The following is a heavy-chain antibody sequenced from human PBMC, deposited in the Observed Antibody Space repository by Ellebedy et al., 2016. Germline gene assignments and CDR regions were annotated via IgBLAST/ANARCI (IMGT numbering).Heavy chain of an antibody. CDR3: ARGEGAVTTWYYYMDV. CDR1: GYIFTSYD. V-gene: IGHV1-8*01. D-gene: IGHD4-17*01. J-gene: IGHJ6*03. Sequence: ASVKVSXXASGYIFTSYDINWVRQATGQGLEWMGWMNPNNGNTGYAQRLQSRVTMTRNTSINTAYMELSGLRSEDTAVYYCARGEGAVTTWYYYMDVWGKGTTVTVSS. CDR2: MNPNNGNT.